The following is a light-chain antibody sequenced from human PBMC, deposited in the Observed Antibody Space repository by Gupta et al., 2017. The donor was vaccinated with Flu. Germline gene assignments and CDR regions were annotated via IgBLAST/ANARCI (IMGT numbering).Light chain of an antibody. V-gene: IGLV8-61*01. CDR1: SGSVSTDNY. Sequence: QTVVTQEPSFSVSLGSTVTLTCGLKSGSVSTDNYPSCYQQNPGPDPRTRIYTTHRRSSGVPERGAGSILGTNDAPTITGAESEDEAEDDYHIFTDVDRGLFGGGTKFTVL. CDR2: TTH. J-gene: IGLJ3*02. CDR3: HIFTDVDRGL.